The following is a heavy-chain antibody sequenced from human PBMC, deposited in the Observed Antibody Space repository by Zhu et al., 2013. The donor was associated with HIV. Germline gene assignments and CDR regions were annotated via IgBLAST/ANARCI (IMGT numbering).Heavy chain of an antibody. CDR1: GYTFTGYY. V-gene: IGHV1-2*02. D-gene: IGHD4-17*01. CDR3: ARAGFGGDYDPGYFDL. J-gene: IGHJ2*01. Sequence: QVQLVQSGAEVKKPGASVKVSCKASGYTFTGYYMHWVRQAPGQGLEWMGWINPNSGGTNYAQKFQGRVTMTRDTSISTAYMELSRLRSDDTAVYYCARAGFGGDYDPGYFDLWGRGTLVTVSS. CDR2: INPNSGGT.